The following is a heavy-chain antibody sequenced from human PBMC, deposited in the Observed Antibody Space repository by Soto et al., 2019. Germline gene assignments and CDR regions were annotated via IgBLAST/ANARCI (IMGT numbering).Heavy chain of an antibody. CDR2: IDLDGSGT. J-gene: IGHJ4*02. Sequence: EVQLAESGGGSVQPGGSLRLSCAASGFTFTNYWIHWVRQVPGKGLEWVARIDLDGSGTSYADFVKGRFTISRDNAKNTVYLQMSSLSVEDTALYYCTTDFEYWGQGDPVTVSP. CDR3: TTDFEY. V-gene: IGHV3-74*02. CDR1: GFTFTNYW.